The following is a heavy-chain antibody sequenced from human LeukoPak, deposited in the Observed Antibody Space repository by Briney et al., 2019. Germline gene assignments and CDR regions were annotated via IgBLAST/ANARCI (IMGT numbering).Heavy chain of an antibody. D-gene: IGHD4-17*01. CDR1: GGSISSSSYY. Sequence: SETLSLTCTVSGGSISSSSYYWGWIRQPPGKGLEWIGSIYYSGSTYYSPSLKSRVTISVDTSKNQFSLKLSSVTAADTAVYYCARHDYGDYSRVDWYFDLWGRGTLVTVSS. V-gene: IGHV4-39*01. J-gene: IGHJ2*01. CDR3: ARHDYGDYSRVDWYFDL. CDR2: IYYSGST.